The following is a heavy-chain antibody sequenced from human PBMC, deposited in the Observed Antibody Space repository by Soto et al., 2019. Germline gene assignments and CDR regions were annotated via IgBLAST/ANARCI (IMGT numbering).Heavy chain of an antibody. CDR1: GGSFSGYY. Sequence: PSETLSLTCAVYGGSFSGYYWSWIRQPPGKGLEWIGEINHSGSTNYNPSLKSRVTISVDTSKNQFSLKLSSVTAADTAVYYCARDVSPTYWGQGMLVTVSS. CDR2: INHSGST. J-gene: IGHJ4*02. V-gene: IGHV4-34*01. CDR3: ARDVSPTY.